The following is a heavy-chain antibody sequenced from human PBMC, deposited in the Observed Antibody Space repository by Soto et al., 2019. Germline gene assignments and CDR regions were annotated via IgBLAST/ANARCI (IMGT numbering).Heavy chain of an antibody. V-gene: IGHV3-21*01. Sequence: GGSLRLSCAASGFTFSSYSMNWVRQAPGKGLEWVSSISSSSSYIYYADSVKGRFTISRDNAKNPLYLQMNSLRAEDTAVYYCARDRYYYDSSGYYSTDYWGQGTLVTVSS. CDR1: GFTFSSYS. CDR2: ISSSSSYI. CDR3: ARDRYYYDSSGYYSTDY. J-gene: IGHJ4*02. D-gene: IGHD3-22*01.